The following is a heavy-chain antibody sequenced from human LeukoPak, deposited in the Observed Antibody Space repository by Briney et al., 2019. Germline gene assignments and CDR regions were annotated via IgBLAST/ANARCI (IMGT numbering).Heavy chain of an antibody. CDR1: GFTFSSYA. CDR3: LANGPGRGSYYYMDV. CDR2: ISYDGSNK. D-gene: IGHD4/OR15-4a*01. J-gene: IGHJ6*03. V-gene: IGHV3-30*04. Sequence: QPGRSLRLSCAASGFTFSSYAMHWVRQAPGKGLEWVAVISYDGSNKYYADSVKGRFTISRDNSKNTLYLQMNSLRAEDTAVYYCLANGPGRGSYYYMDVWGKGTTVTVSS.